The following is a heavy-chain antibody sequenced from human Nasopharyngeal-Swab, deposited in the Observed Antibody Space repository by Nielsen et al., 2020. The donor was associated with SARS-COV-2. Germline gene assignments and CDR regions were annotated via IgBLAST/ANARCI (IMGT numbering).Heavy chain of an antibody. D-gene: IGHD5-12*01. CDR2: IYSGGST. V-gene: IGHV3-66*01. Sequence: GESLKISCAASGFTVSSNDMSWVRQAPGKGLEWVSVIYSGGSTYYADSVKGRFTISRDNSENTVNLQMNSLRVEDTAIYYCAKDRDSGDDSDDYYHYYGMDVWGQGTTVTVFS. CDR1: GFTVSSND. CDR3: AKDRDSGDDSDDYYHYYGMDV. J-gene: IGHJ6*02.